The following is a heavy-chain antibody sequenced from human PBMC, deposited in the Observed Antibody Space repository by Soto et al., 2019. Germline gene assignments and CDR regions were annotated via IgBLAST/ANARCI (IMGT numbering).Heavy chain of an antibody. CDR3: TTDEWE. V-gene: IGHV3-15*01. CDR2: IKSKTDGETT. Sequence: ELQLVESGGGLVKPGGSLRLSCAASGFSFSNGWMSWVRQAPGKGLEWVGRIKSKTDGETTDYAAPVKGRFTISRXXXXXXXXXXXXXXXXXXXXXXXXTTDEWEWGQGTLVTVSS. D-gene: IGHD1-26*01. J-gene: IGHJ4*02. CDR1: GFSFSNGW.